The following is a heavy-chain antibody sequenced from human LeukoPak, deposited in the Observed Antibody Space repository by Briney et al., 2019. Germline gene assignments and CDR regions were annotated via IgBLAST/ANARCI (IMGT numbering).Heavy chain of an antibody. CDR3: AAKTRLSAVTSYYYVDV. Sequence: ASVKVSCKASGYTFTSYGISWVRQAPGQGLEWMGWISAYNGNTNYAQKLQGRVTMTTDTSTSTAYMELRSLRSDDTAVYYCAAKTRLSAVTSYYYVDVWGKGTTATVSS. D-gene: IGHD3-10*01. V-gene: IGHV1-18*01. CDR1: GYTFTSYG. CDR2: ISAYNGNT. J-gene: IGHJ6*03.